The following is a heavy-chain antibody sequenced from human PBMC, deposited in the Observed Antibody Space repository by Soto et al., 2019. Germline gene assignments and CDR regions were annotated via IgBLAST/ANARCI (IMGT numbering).Heavy chain of an antibody. D-gene: IGHD6-6*01. CDR2: IYHSGST. J-gene: IGHJ5*02. V-gene: IGHV4-30-2*01. CDR3: ARGLIAARDRWIDP. Sequence: SETLSLTCAVSGGSISSGGYSWSWIRQPPGKGLEWIGYIYHSGSTYYNPSLKSRVTISVDRSKNQFSLKLSSVTAADTAVYYCARGLIAARDRWIDPWGQGTLVTGSS. CDR1: GGSISSGGYS.